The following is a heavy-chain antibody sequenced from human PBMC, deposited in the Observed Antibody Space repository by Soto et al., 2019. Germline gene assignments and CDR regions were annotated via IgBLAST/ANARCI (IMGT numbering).Heavy chain of an antibody. CDR2: IGTQHDT. CDR3: ARQASYWHGGGGWFDP. CDR1: GFTFSAYD. J-gene: IGHJ5*02. D-gene: IGHD2-8*02. V-gene: IGHV3-13*01. Sequence: EVQLVESGGALVQPGGSLRLSCAASGFTFSAYDMHWVRQPTGKGLEWVSAIGTQHDTYYPDSVKGRFTISRENAKNSLYLQKNSLRTGDTAVYYFARQASYWHGGGGWFDPWGQGTLVTVSS.